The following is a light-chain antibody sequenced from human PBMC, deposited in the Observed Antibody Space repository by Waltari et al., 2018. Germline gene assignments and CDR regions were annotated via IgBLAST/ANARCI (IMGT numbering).Light chain of an antibody. Sequence: SYEVTQPPSVSVSPGQTVSITCSGDKMGDNYVTWYQQKPGQSPVLVIFQNNKRPSGIPERFSGSDSGNTATLTISGTQTIDEADYYGQAWDNSKGVFGPGTQVTVL. J-gene: IGLJ1*01. CDR2: QNN. CDR3: QAWDNSKGV. V-gene: IGLV3-1*01. CDR1: KMGDNY.